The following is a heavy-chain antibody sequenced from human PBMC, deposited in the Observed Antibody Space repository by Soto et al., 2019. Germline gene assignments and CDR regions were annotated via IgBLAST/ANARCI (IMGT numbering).Heavy chain of an antibody. CDR3: ARGLWGYCSGGRCGGFDP. J-gene: IGHJ5*02. Sequence: QVQLQESGPGLVKPSQTLSLTCTVSGGSISSGGYYWSWIRQHPGKGLEWIGYIYYSGSTYYNPSLKIRVIIAVDTSKNQFSLKLSSVTAADTAVYYCARGLWGYCSGGRCGGFDPWGQGTLVTVSS. D-gene: IGHD2-15*01. CDR1: GGSISSGGYY. CDR2: IYYSGST. V-gene: IGHV4-31*03.